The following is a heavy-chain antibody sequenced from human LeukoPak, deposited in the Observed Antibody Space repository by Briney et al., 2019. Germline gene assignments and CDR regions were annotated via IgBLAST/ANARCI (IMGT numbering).Heavy chain of an antibody. CDR1: GYSISSGYY. Sequence: PSETLSLTCAVSGYSISSGYYWGWIPQPPGKGLKCFGSIYHSGSTYYNPSLKSRVTISVDTSKNQFSLKLSSVTAADTAVYYCARGGYDILTGPMDWFDPWGQGTLVTVSS. D-gene: IGHD3-9*01. J-gene: IGHJ5*02. CDR2: IYHSGST. CDR3: ARGGYDILTGPMDWFDP. V-gene: IGHV4-38-2*01.